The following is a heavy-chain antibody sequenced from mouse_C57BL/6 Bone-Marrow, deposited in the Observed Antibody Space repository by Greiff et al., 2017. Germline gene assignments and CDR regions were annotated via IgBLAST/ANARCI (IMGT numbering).Heavy chain of an antibody. V-gene: IGHV14-2*01. CDR2: IAPEDGET. Sequence: EVKLMESGAELVKPGASVKLSCTASGFNIKDYYMHWVKQRTEQGLEWIGRIAPEDGETKYAPNFQGKATITADTSANTAYLHLSNLTSEDTAVYDCAREDYYGSRDVWGTGTTVTGSS. D-gene: IGHD1-1*01. J-gene: IGHJ1*03. CDR1: GFNIKDYY. CDR3: AREDYYGSRDV.